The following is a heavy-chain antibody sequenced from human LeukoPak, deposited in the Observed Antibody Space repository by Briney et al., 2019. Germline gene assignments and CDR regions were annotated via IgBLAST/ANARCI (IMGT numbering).Heavy chain of an antibody. CDR2: IYYSGST. CDR1: GGSISSYY. Sequence: KTSETLSLTCSVSGGSISSYYWSWIRQPPAKGLEWIGYIYYSGSTNYNPSLKSRVTISVDTSKNQFSLKLSSLTAADTAVYYCARGRGNLLHYFDYWGQGTLVTVSS. D-gene: IGHD4-23*01. J-gene: IGHJ4*02. CDR3: ARGRGNLLHYFDY. V-gene: IGHV4-59*01.